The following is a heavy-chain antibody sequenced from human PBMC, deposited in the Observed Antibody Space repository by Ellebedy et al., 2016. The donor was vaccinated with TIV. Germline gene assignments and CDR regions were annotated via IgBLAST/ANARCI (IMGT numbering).Heavy chain of an antibody. J-gene: IGHJ4*02. CDR3: AGPAAVGTKAFDY. V-gene: IGHV3-7*01. D-gene: IGHD6-13*01. CDR2: INQDGSAG. Sequence: GESLKISCAASGLTFSRFWMIWVRQAPGKGLEWVANINQDGSAGYYVDSVKGRFTISRDNAKKSLYLQMKSLRAEDTAVYYCAGPAAVGTKAFDYWGQGTLDTVSS. CDR1: GLTFSRFW.